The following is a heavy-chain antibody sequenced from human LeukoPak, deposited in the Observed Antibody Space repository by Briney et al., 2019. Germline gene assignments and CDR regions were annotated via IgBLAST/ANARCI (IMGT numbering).Heavy chain of an antibody. V-gene: IGHV3-53*01. CDR2: IYSGVTT. CDR1: GFIVSSNY. J-gene: IGHJ4*02. CDR3: AKDVGKWESLHFFDY. D-gene: IGHD1-26*01. Sequence: GGSLRLSCAASGFIVSSNYMSWVRQAPGKGLEWVSVIYSGVTTYYADSVKGRFTISRDNSRNTLYLQMNSLRGDDTAVYYCAKDVGKWESLHFFDYWGQGTLVTVSS.